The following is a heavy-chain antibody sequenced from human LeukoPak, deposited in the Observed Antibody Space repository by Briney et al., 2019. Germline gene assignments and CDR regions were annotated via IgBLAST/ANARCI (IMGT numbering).Heavy chain of an antibody. CDR3: ASVSMGKFDY. CDR1: GFTVSSNY. Sequence: PGGSLRLSCAVSGFTVSSNYMSWVRQAPGKGLEWVSVIYSGGSTYYADSVKGRFSISRDNSKNTLYLQMNSLRAEDTAVYYCASVSMGKFDYWGQGTLVTVSS. CDR2: IYSGGST. V-gene: IGHV3-53*01. D-gene: IGHD2/OR15-2a*01. J-gene: IGHJ4*02.